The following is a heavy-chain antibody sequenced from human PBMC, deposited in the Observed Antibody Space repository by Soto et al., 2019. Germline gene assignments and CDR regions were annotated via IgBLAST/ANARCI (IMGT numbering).Heavy chain of an antibody. J-gene: IGHJ5*01. CDR1: GYSFARYG. D-gene: IGHD3-9*01. CDR3: ARDRHYFGPAGANWFDF. CDR2: ISGFNGKT. Sequence: XAVKVFCKTSGYSFARYGFSWVRQAPGQGLEWLGWISGFNGKTEYSQTLRERVTLTTDTSTGTAYLELRRLKSDDTAIYYCARDRHYFGPAGANWFDFWGQGTLVTVSS. V-gene: IGHV1-18*01.